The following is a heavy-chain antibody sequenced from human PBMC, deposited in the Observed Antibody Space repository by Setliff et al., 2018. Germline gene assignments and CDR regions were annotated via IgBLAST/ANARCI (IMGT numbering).Heavy chain of an antibody. V-gene: IGHV4-38-2*01. CDR2: ISHSGSA. D-gene: IGHD2-15*01. Sequence: SETLSLTCAVSGYSISSGNYWGWIRQPPGKGLEWIGSISHSGSAYYNPSLKSRVTISLDMSKNQFSLKLSSVTAADTAMYYCARLYIVVEVAATPAWFDPWGQGTLVTVSS. CDR3: ARLYIVVEVAATPAWFDP. CDR1: GYSISSGNY. J-gene: IGHJ5*02.